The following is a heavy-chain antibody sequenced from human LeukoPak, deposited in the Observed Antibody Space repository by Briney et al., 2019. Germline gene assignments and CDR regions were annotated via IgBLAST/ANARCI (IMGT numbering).Heavy chain of an antibody. CDR1: GFMFGSYW. CDR3: AELGITMIGGV. D-gene: IGHD3-10*02. V-gene: IGHV3-20*04. J-gene: IGHJ6*04. CDR2: INWNGGST. Sequence: PGGSLRLSCAASGFMFGSYWMTWVRQAPGKGLEWVSGINWNGGSTGYADSVKGRFTISRDNAKNSLYLQMNSLRAEDTAVYYCAELGITMIGGVWGKGTTVTISS.